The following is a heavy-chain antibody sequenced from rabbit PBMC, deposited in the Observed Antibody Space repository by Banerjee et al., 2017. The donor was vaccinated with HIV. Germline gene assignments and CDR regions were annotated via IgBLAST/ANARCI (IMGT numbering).Heavy chain of an antibody. J-gene: IGHJ4*01. CDR3: ARSGNL. D-gene: IGHD1-1*01. CDR2: IYPDYGST. CDR1: GIDFSSYG. V-gene: IGHV1S45*01. Sequence: QEQLVESGGGLATLGGSLKLSCKASGIDFSSYGISWVRQAPGKGLEWIAYIYPDYGSTDYASWVNGRFSISKTSSTTVTLQMTSLTAADTATYFCARSGNLWGPGTLVTVS.